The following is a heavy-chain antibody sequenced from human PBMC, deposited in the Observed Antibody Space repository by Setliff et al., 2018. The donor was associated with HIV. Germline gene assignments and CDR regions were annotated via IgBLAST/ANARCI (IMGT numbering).Heavy chain of an antibody. V-gene: IGHV4-38-2*01. CDR3: AAASSWDPLLDY. CDR1: GYSISSGYY. D-gene: IGHD6-13*01. CDR2: IYHSGTT. Sequence: LSLTCAVSGYSISSGYYWGWIRQTPGKGLEWIGSIYHSGTTYYNPSLRSRVTISVDTSMDQFSLKLNSVTAADTAVYYCAAASSWDPLLDYWGQGTLVTVSS. J-gene: IGHJ4*02.